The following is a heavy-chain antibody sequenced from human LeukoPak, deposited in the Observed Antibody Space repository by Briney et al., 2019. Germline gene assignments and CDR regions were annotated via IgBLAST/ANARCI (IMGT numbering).Heavy chain of an antibody. CDR2: IYYSGTT. Sequence: SETLSLTCTVSGGSISSYYWSWIRQPPGKGLEWIGYIYYSGTTNYNPSLKSRVTISVDASKNQFSLKLSSVTAADTAVYYCARGVYIAAAQYAYWGQGTLVTVSS. D-gene: IGHD6-13*01. CDR3: ARGVYIAAAQYAY. V-gene: IGHV4-59*01. J-gene: IGHJ4*02. CDR1: GGSISSYY.